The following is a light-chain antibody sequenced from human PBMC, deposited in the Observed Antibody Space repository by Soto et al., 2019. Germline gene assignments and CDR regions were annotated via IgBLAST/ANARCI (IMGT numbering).Light chain of an antibody. CDR2: ENN. V-gene: IGLV6-57*04. CDR1: SGSIASND. Sequence: NFMLTQPHSVSESPGKTVTISCTRSSGSIASNDVQWYQQRPDSAPTTVIYENNQRPSGVPDRFSGSKSGNTASLTVSGLQAEDEADYYCTSYAGSNNLVFAGGTKVTVL. CDR3: TSYAGSNNLV. J-gene: IGLJ3*02.